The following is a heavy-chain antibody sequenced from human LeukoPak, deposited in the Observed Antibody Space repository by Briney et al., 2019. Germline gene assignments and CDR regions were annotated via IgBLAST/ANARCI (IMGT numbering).Heavy chain of an antibody. J-gene: IGHJ4*02. Sequence: ASVKVSCKVSGYTLTELSMHWVRQGPGKGLEWMGGFDPENGETIYAQKFQGRVTMTEDTSTHTAYMELSSLRSDDTAVYYCATLSTRFLTDSSGYNFFDYWGQGTLVTVSS. CDR2: FDPENGET. D-gene: IGHD3-22*01. CDR3: ATLSTRFLTDSSGYNFFDY. CDR1: GYTLTELS. V-gene: IGHV1-24*01.